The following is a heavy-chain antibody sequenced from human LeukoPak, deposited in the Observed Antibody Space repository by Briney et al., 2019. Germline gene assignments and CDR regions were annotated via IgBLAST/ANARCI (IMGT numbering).Heavy chain of an antibody. J-gene: IGHJ4*02. Sequence: GGSLRLSCAASGFTFSDYYMSWIRQAPGKGLEWVSYINSRGDTISYADSVKGRFAISRDNAKNSLFLQMNSLRAEDTAVYYCARRPSYGYSYYFDYWGQGILVTVSS. D-gene: IGHD4-17*01. V-gene: IGHV3-11*01. CDR1: GFTFSDYY. CDR3: ARRPSYGYSYYFDY. CDR2: INSRGDTI.